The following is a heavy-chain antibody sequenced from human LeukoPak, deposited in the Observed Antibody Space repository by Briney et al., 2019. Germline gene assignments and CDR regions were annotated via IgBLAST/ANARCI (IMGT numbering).Heavy chain of an antibody. CDR3: ASPGEKDYYFDY. Sequence: ASVKVSCKASGYTFTSYYMHWVRQAPGQGLEWMGIINPSGGSTSYAQKFQGRVTMTTDTSTSTVYMELSSLRSEDTAVYYCASPGEKDYYFDYWGQGTLVTVSS. CDR1: GYTFTSYY. V-gene: IGHV1-46*01. CDR2: INPSGGST. D-gene: IGHD3-16*01. J-gene: IGHJ4*02.